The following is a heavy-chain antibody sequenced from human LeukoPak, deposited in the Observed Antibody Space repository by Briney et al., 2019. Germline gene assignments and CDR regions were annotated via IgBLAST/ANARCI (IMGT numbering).Heavy chain of an antibody. D-gene: IGHD4-23*01. CDR1: GFTFSSYG. Sequence: PGGSLRLSCAASGFTFSSYGMHWVRQAPGKGLEWVAFIRYDGSNKYYADSVKGRFTISRDNSKNTLYLQMNSLRAEDTAVYYCAKSGGNSAFCFDYWGQGTLVTVSS. CDR2: IRYDGSNK. V-gene: IGHV3-30*02. J-gene: IGHJ4*02. CDR3: AKSGGNSAFCFDY.